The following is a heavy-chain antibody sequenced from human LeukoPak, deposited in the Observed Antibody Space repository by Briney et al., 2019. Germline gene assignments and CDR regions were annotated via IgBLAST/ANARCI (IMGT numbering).Heavy chain of an antibody. CDR3: ARTGKTLLNYDFDY. CDR1: GGSISSGGYS. CDR2: INHSGGT. V-gene: IGHV4-30-2*01. D-gene: IGHD1-7*01. J-gene: IGHJ4*02. Sequence: SETLSLTCAVSGGSISSGGYSWSWIRQPPGKGLEWIGEINHSGGTNYNPSLKSRVTISVDTSKNQFSLKLNSVTAADTAVYYCARTGKTLLNYDFDYWGQGTLVTVSS.